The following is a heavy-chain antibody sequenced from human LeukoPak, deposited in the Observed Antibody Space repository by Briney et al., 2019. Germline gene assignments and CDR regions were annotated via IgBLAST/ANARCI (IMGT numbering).Heavy chain of an antibody. D-gene: IGHD3-22*01. V-gene: IGHV4-38-2*02. Sequence: PSETLSLTCTVSGYSISSGYYWGWIRQPPGKGLEWIGSIYHSGSTYYNPSLKSRVTISVDTSKNQFSLKPSSVTAADTAVYYCARTPPLDYYDSSGYYVSYFDLWGRGTLVTVSS. J-gene: IGHJ2*01. CDR2: IYHSGST. CDR3: ARTPPLDYYDSSGYYVSYFDL. CDR1: GYSISSGYY.